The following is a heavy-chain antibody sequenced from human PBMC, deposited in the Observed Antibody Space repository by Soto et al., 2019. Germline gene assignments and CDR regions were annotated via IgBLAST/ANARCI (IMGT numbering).Heavy chain of an antibody. CDR1: GFAFDSYW. V-gene: IGHV3-74*01. CDR3: TRGPRPSSAGTGAY. Sequence: GGSLRLSCVASGFAFDSYWMHWVRQVPGESPVWVSRSDYEGTTTTYADSVKGRFTISRDNAKNTLYLQMNNLRAEDTAVYYCTRGPRPSSAGTGAYWGQGTLVTVSS. J-gene: IGHJ4*02. D-gene: IGHD6-13*01. CDR2: SDYEGTTT.